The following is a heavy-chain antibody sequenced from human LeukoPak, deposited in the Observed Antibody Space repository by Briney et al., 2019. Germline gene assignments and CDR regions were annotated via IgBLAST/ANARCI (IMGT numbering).Heavy chain of an antibody. CDR3: ARGYSIAAAGDY. J-gene: IGHJ4*02. V-gene: IGHV1-69*05. Sequence: SMKVSCKASGGTFSSYAISWVRQAPGQGLEWMGGIIPIFGTANYAQKFQGRVTITTDESTSTAYMELSSLRSEDTAVYYCARGYSIAAAGDYWGQGTLVTVSS. D-gene: IGHD6-13*01. CDR2: IIPIFGTA. CDR1: GGTFSSYA.